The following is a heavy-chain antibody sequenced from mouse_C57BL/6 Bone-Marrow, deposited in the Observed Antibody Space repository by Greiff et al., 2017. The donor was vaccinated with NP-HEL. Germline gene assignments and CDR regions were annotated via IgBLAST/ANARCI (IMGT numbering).Heavy chain of an antibody. J-gene: IGHJ4*01. D-gene: IGHD4-1*01. CDR2: IDPSDSYT. V-gene: IGHV1-59*01. Sequence: QVQLQQPGAELVRPGTSVKLSCKASGYTFTSYWMHWVKQRPGQGLEWIGVIDPSDSYTNYNQKFKGKATLTVDTSSSTAYMQLSSLTSEDSAVYYCARSGTWAMDYWGQGTSVTVSS. CDR3: ARSGTWAMDY. CDR1: GYTFTSYW.